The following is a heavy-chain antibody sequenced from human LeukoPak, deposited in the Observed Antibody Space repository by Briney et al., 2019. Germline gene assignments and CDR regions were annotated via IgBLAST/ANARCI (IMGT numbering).Heavy chain of an antibody. CDR2: IKQDESEK. Sequence: GGSLRLSCSASGFTFSNYWMSWVRQAPGKGLEWVANIKQDESEKYYVDSVKGRFTISRDNAKSSLYLQMNSLRAEDTAVYYCARALDSSSSRYQAFEEWGQGTLVTVST. D-gene: IGHD2-2*01. V-gene: IGHV3-7*01. J-gene: IGHJ4*02. CDR3: ARALDSSSSRYQAFEE. CDR1: GFTFSNYW.